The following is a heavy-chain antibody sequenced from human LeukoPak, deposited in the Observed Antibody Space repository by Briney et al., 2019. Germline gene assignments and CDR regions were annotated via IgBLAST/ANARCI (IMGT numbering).Heavy chain of an antibody. CDR2: ISSSRSSI. D-gene: IGHD3-10*01. CDR1: GFTFCIYI. J-gene: IGHJ4*02. Sequence: GGALRLSCAASGFTFCIYILYWVCQAPGEGREWVSSISSSRSSIYYADSVTGRCTISRANDKTSMYLQMNSLRAEDAAVYYCARDGLVWFGESHAIDCWGQGTLVTVSS. CDR3: ARDGLVWFGESHAIDC. V-gene: IGHV3-21*01.